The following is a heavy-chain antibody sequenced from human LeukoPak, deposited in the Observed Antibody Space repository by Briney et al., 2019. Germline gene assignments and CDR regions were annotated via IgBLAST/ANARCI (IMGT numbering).Heavy chain of an antibody. CDR1: GFTFSNYP. D-gene: IGHD4-11*01. CDR3: ARDPYSRVFDI. J-gene: IGHJ3*02. CDR2: ISYDGSNE. Sequence: PGGSLRLSCAVSGFTFSNYPMHWVRQAPGKGLEWVAVISYDGSNEYYADSVQGRFTISRDNSKNTLHLQMNSLRPEDTAVYYCARDPYSRVFDIWGQGTMVTVSS. V-gene: IGHV3-30*04.